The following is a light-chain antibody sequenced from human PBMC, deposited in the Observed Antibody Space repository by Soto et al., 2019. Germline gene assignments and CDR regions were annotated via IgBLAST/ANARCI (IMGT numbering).Light chain of an antibody. CDR2: STA. CDR3: LLYYGAAYV. CDR1: TGPVTSGYY. V-gene: IGLV7-43*01. Sequence: TRAPTLRVSPSVTATLICASSTGPVTSGYYPNWFQQKPGQAPRTVIYSTANKRSWTPARFSGSLLGGRAALTLSGVQPEDEAEYFCLLYYGAAYVFGTGTRSPS. J-gene: IGLJ1*01.